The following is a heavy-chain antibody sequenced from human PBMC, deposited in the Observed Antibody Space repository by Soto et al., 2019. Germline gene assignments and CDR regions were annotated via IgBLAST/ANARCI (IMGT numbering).Heavy chain of an antibody. V-gene: IGHV4-59*08. CDR3: ERHGGRKGTLDY. D-gene: IGHD3-16*01. J-gene: IGHJ4*01. CDR1: GGSISSYY. Sequence: SETLSLTCTVSGGSISSYYWSWIRQPPGKGLEWIGYIYYSGSTNYNPSLKSRVTISVDTSKNQFSLKLSSVTAADTAVYYCERHGGRKGTLDYWGQGTLVTVSS. CDR2: IYYSGST.